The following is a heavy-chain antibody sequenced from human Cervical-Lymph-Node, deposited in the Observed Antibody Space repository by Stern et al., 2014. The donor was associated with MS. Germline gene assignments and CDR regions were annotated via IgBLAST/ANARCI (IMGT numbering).Heavy chain of an antibody. CDR2: ITYDVTDK. J-gene: IGHJ4*02. CDR1: GFVFRRYA. CDR3: AKGGSGSYVD. V-gene: IGHV3-30*04. D-gene: IGHD1-26*01. Sequence: VQLVESGGGVVQPGRSLRLSCAASGFVFRRYAIHWVRQAPGKGLAWVALITYDVTDKYYTDSVKGRFTVSRDNSNNTVDLEMNSLRLEDTAVYYCAKGGSGSYVDWGQGSLVTVSS.